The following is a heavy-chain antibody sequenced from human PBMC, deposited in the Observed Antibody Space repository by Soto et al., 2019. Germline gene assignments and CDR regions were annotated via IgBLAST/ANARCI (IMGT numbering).Heavy chain of an antibody. D-gene: IGHD3-10*01. CDR1: GGSISSYY. CDR3: ARHPPLRFGWFDP. J-gene: IGHJ5*02. CDR2: IYYSGST. V-gene: IGHV4-59*08. Sequence: SETLSLTCTVSGGSISSYYWSWIRQPPGKGLEWIGYIYYSGSTNYNPSLKSRVTISVDTSKNQFSLKLSSVTAADTAVYYCARHPPLRFGWFDPWGQGTLVIVSS.